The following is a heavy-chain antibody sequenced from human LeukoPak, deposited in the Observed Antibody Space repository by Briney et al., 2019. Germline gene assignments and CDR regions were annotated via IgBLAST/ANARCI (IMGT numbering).Heavy chain of an antibody. J-gene: IGHJ4*02. CDR1: GGTFSSYA. CDR2: IIPILGIA. Sequence: ASVKVSCKASGGTFSSYAISWVRQAPGQGLERMGRIIPILGIANYAQKFQGRVTITADKSTSTAYMELSSLRSEDTAVYYCARVSSAYCGGDCYADFDYWGQGTLVTVSS. D-gene: IGHD2-21*01. CDR3: ARVSSAYCGGDCYADFDY. V-gene: IGHV1-69*04.